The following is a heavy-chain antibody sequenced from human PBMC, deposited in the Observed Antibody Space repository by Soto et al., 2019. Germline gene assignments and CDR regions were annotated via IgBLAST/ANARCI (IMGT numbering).Heavy chain of an antibody. Sequence: GGSLRLSCAASGFTFSTYSMNWVRQAPGQGLEWVSSISSSSSYIYYADSVKGRFTISRDNAKNSLYLQMNSLRAEDTAVYYCARDDSLEGLETLWFGATRIRPRTIDYWGQGTLVTVSS. CDR3: ARDDSLEGLETLWFGATRIRPRTIDY. J-gene: IGHJ4*02. V-gene: IGHV3-21*01. D-gene: IGHD3-10*01. CDR2: ISSSSSYI. CDR1: GFTFSTYS.